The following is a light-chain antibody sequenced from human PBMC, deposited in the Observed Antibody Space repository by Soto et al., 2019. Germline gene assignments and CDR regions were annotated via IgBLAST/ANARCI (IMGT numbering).Light chain of an antibody. CDR2: DVT. CDR1: SSDVGGYNF. Sequence: QSVLTQPPSASGSPGQSVTISCTGTSSDVGGYNFVSWYQQHPGKAPKLMIYDVTERPSGVPDRISGSKSGNTASLTVSGLQGEDEADYYCTSYAGSNIPVLFGGGTKLTVL. CDR3: TSYAGSNIPVL. V-gene: IGLV2-8*01. J-gene: IGLJ2*01.